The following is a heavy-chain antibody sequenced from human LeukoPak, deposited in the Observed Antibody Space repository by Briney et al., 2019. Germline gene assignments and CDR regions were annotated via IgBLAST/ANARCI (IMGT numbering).Heavy chain of an antibody. V-gene: IGHV3-48*02. CDR3: ARGASRGFDY. CDR1: GFTFSTYS. D-gene: IGHD5-24*01. Sequence: GGSLRLSCAASGFTFSTYSMNWVRQPPGKGLEWVSYISSSSSTIYYADSVKGRFTISRDNAKNSLYLQMNSLRDEDTAVFYCARGASRGFDYWGHGTLITVSS. J-gene: IGHJ4*01. CDR2: ISSSSSTI.